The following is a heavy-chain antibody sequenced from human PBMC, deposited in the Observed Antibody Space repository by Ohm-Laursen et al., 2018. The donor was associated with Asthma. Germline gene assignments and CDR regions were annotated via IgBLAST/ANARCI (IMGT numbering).Heavy chain of an antibody. CDR3: AKFEYDSSGYYYAGGY. Sequence: SLRLSCAASGFTFSSYVMGWVRQAPGKGLEWVSSITASGGGAFYADSVKGRFTISRDNSKNTLYLQMNSLRAEDTAVYYCAKFEYDSSGYYYAGGYWGQGTLVTVSS. CDR2: ITASGGGA. J-gene: IGHJ4*02. CDR1: GFTFSSYV. V-gene: IGHV3-23*01. D-gene: IGHD3-22*01.